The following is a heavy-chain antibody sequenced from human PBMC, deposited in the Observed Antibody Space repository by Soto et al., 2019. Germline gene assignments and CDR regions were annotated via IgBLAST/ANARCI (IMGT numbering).Heavy chain of an antibody. J-gene: IGHJ4*02. CDR2: ISSYSGTI. CDR1: GFIFSTYS. V-gene: IGHV3-48*01. CDR3: ARGECSGGGCISDY. D-gene: IGHD2-15*01. Sequence: EVQLVESGGGLVQPGGSLRLSCTASGFIFSTYSMNWVRQAPGKGLEWVSYISSYSGTIYYADSVKGRFTISRDNAKNSLYLQMNSLSAEDTTVHSCARGECSGGGCISDYWGQGTLVTVSS.